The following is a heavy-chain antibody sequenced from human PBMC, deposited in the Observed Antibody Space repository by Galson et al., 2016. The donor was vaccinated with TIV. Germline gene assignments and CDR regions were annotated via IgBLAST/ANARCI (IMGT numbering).Heavy chain of an antibody. CDR1: GYTFTTYG. CDR3: ARDRGSMTMILVVNYYYGMDV. Sequence: SCKASGYTFTTYGFSWVRQAPGQGLEWMGWISGYDGNTNYAQKFQGRVTMTIDTSTSTAYMELRSLRSDDTAVYYCARDRGSMTMILVVNYYYGMDVWGQGTTVTVSS. J-gene: IGHJ6*02. V-gene: IGHV1-18*04. D-gene: IGHD3-22*01. CDR2: ISGYDGNT.